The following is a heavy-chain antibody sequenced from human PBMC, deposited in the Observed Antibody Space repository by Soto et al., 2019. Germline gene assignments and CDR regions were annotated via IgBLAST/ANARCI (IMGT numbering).Heavy chain of an antibody. D-gene: IGHD3-3*01. Sequence: QVQLVQSGAEVKKPGASVKVSCKASGYTFTSYGISWVRQAPGQGLEWMGGIIPIFGTANYAQKFQGRVTITADESTSTAYMELSSLRSEDTAVYYCARALLRFLEQGYYGMDVWGQGTTVTVSS. CDR2: IIPIFGTA. V-gene: IGHV1-69*13. CDR3: ARALLRFLEQGYYGMDV. CDR1: GYTFTSYG. J-gene: IGHJ6*02.